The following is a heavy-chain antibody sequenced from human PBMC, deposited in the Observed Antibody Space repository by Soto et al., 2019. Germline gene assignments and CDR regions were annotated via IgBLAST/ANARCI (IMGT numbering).Heavy chain of an antibody. CDR1: GYTFTNYG. J-gene: IGHJ6*02. CDR3: ARGPYYYDSSGYLAGYGMDV. D-gene: IGHD3-22*01. Sequence: ASVKVSCKASGYTFTNYGISWVRQAPGQGLEWMGWINVYNGNTKYAQKDKGRVTMTTDTSTSTAYMELRSLRPDDTAVYYCARGPYYYDSSGYLAGYGMDVWGQGTTVTVSS. CDR2: INVYNGNT. V-gene: IGHV1-18*01.